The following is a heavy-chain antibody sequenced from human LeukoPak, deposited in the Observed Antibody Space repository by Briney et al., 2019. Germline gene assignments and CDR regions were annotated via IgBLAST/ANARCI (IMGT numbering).Heavy chain of an antibody. CDR2: ISSSSNYV. D-gene: IGHD6-13*01. CDR3: ARDPRGAAGTYGMDV. J-gene: IGHJ6*02. V-gene: IGHV3-21*01. CDR1: GFTFSSYS. Sequence: GGSLRLSCAASGFTFSSYSMNWVRQAPGKGLEWVSSISSSSNYVFYADSVKGRITISRDNAKNSLYLQINSLRAEDTAVYYCARDPRGAAGTYGMDVWGQGTTVTVSS.